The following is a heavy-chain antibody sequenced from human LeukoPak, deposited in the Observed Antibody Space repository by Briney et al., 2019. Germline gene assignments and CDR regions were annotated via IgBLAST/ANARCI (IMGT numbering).Heavy chain of an antibody. CDR2: ISYSGST. V-gene: IGHV4-39*01. J-gene: IGHJ5*02. Sequence: SETLSLTCTVSGGSISSTNYYWAWIRQPPGKGLEWIGSISYSGSTYYNPSLKSRVTISVDTSKHQFSLRLSPVTAADTAVYYCARHSGYALYNWFDPWGQGTLVTVSS. CDR3: ARHSGYALYNWFDP. CDR1: GGSISSTNYY. D-gene: IGHD5-12*01.